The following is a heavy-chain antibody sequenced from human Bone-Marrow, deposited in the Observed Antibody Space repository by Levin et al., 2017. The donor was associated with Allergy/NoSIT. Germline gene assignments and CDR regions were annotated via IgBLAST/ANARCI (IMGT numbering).Heavy chain of an antibody. CDR3: ARSPTPCPAKYSSSWYLWADRNWFDP. J-gene: IGHJ5*02. CDR1: GGSVSSGSYY. Sequence: PSETLSLTCTVSGGSVSSGSYYWSWIRQPPGKGLEWIGYIYYSGSTNYNPSLKSRVTISVDTSKNQFSLKLSSVTAADTAVYYCARSPTPCPAKYSSSWYLWADRNWFDPWGQGTLVTVSS. D-gene: IGHD6-13*01. CDR2: IYYSGST. V-gene: IGHV4-61*01.